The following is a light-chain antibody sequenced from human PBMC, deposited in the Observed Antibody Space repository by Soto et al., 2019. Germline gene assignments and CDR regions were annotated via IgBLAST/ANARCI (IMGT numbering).Light chain of an antibody. CDR1: SSNIGNDY. V-gene: IGLV1-51*01. CDR2: DNN. J-gene: IGLJ3*02. CDR3: GSWDSSLSAWV. Sequence: QSVLTQPPSVSAAPGQKVTISCSGDSSNIGNDYVSWYQQVPGTAPNLLIYDNNKRPSGIPDRFSGSKSGSSATLGITGVQTGDEADYYCGSWDSSLSAWVFGGGTKLTVL.